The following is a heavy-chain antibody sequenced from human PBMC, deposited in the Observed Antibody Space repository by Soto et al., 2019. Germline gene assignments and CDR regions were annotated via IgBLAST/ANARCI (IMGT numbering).Heavy chain of an antibody. Sequence: GGSLRLSCAASGFTFSSYGMHWVRQAPGKGLEWVAVISYDGSNKYYADSVKGRFTISRDNSKNTLYLQMNSLRAEDTAVYYCAKEYSRSSGYYYYYMDVWGKGTTVTVSS. D-gene: IGHD6-6*01. CDR3: AKEYSRSSGYYYYYMDV. CDR1: GFTFSSYG. V-gene: IGHV3-30*18. J-gene: IGHJ6*03. CDR2: ISYDGSNK.